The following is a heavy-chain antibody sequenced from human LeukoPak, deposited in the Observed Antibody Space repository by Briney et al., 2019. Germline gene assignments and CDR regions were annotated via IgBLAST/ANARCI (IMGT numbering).Heavy chain of an antibody. J-gene: IGHJ4*02. V-gene: IGHV3-74*01. Sequence: GGSLRLSCAASGFTLSTYWMHWVRQAPGKGLVWVSRINSDGTTTTYADSVKGRFTISRDNAKNSLYLQMRSLRAEDTAVYYCARDPPTVLADFDYWGQGTLVTVSS. CDR3: ARDPPTVLADFDY. CDR1: GFTLSTYW. D-gene: IGHD2-8*02. CDR2: INSDGTTT.